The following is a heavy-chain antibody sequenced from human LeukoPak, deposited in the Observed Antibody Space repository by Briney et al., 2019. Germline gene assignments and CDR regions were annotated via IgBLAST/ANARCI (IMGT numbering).Heavy chain of an antibody. V-gene: IGHV4-59*01. CDR1: GGSMSTYY. Sequence: SETLSLTCTVSGGSMSTYYWSWTRQPPGKGLHWIGNIYYSGNTNYNPSLKSRVTISVDTSKNQFSLILSSVTAADTAVYYCARRRDRYYFDYWGQGTLVTVSS. CDR3: ARRRDRYYFDY. CDR2: IYYSGNT. J-gene: IGHJ4*02.